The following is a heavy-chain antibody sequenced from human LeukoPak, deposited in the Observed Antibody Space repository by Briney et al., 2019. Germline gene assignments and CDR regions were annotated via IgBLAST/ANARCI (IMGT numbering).Heavy chain of an antibody. Sequence: ASETLSLTCAVYGGSFSGYNWSWIRQPPGKGLEWIGEINHSGSTNYNPSLKSRVTISVDTSKNQFSLKLSSVTAADTAVYYCARGRIVGAARPFDYWGQGTLVTVSS. J-gene: IGHJ4*02. D-gene: IGHD1-26*01. CDR3: ARGRIVGAARPFDY. CDR2: INHSGST. V-gene: IGHV4-34*01. CDR1: GGSFSGYN.